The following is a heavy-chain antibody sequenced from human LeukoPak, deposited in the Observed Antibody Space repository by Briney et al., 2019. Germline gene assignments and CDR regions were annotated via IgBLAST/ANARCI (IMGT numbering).Heavy chain of an antibody. V-gene: IGHV4-39*07. CDR3: ARSSGSPSWVWFDP. Sequence: PSETLSLTCTVSGGSISSSSYFWGWIRQPPGKGLEWIGSIHYSGSTYFNPSLKSRVTISVDTSNNQFSLKLSSVIAADTAVYYCARSSGSPSWVWFDPWGQGTLVTVSS. D-gene: IGHD6-19*01. CDR2: IHYSGST. CDR1: GGSISSSSYF. J-gene: IGHJ5*02.